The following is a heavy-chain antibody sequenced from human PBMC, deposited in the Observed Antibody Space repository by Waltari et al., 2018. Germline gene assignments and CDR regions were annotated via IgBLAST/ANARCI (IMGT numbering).Heavy chain of an antibody. CDR3: ARGGRTSGWPFFDS. V-gene: IGHV4-34*01. J-gene: IGHJ4*02. CDR1: GGPFSGYY. CDR2: INHSGST. D-gene: IGHD6-19*01. Sequence: QVQLQQWGAGLLKPSETLSLTCAVYGGPFSGYYWSWIRQPPGKGLEWIGEINHSGSTNYNPSLKSRVTISVDTSKNQFSLKLSSVTAADTAVYYCARGGRTSGWPFFDSWGQGALVTVSS.